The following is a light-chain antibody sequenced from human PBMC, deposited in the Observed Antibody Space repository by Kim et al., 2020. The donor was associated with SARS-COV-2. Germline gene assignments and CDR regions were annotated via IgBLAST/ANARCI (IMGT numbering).Light chain of an antibody. CDR2: GAS. CDR3: QQYYIWPRT. J-gene: IGKJ1*01. Sequence: ERVLTQSPATLSVSPEERVTLSCRASQYIRSNLAWYQHKPGQAPRLLIHGASTRATGIPARFSGSGSGTDFTLTISSLQSEDFAVYYCQQYYIWPRTFGQGTKVEIK. CDR1: QYIRSN. V-gene: IGKV3D-15*01.